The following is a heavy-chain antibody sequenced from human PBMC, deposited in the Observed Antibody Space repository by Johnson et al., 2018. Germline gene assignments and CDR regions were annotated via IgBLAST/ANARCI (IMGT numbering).Heavy chain of an antibody. CDR3: ARDWVVVAATDAFDI. CDR2: ITGSGDSK. CDR1: GFTFSSYA. J-gene: IGHJ3*02. D-gene: IGHD2-15*01. Sequence: EVQLLESGGGLGQPGQSLRLSCAASGFTFSSYAMSWVRQAPGKGLEWVSGITGSGDSKYYAASVKGRFTISRDNSKNTVYLQMNSLRAEDTAVYYCARDWVVVAATDAFDIWGQGTMVTVSS. V-gene: IGHV3-23*01.